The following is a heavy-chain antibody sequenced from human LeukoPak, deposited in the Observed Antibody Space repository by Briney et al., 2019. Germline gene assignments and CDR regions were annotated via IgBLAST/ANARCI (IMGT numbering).Heavy chain of an antibody. D-gene: IGHD3-22*01. CDR1: GFTFSGSA. CDR3: TRYYYDGSGYYYLFDY. J-gene: IGHJ4*02. Sequence: GGSLRLSCAAPGFTFSGSAMHWVRQASGKGLEWVGRIRSKTNSYATAYAASVKGRLTISRDDSKNTAYLQMNSLKTEDTAVYYCTRYYYDGSGYYYLFDYWGQGTLVTVSS. CDR2: IRSKTNSYAT. V-gene: IGHV3-73*01.